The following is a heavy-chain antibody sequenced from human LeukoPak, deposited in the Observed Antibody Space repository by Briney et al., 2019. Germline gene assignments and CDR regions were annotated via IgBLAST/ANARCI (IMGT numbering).Heavy chain of an antibody. CDR1: AGSFVTNY. V-gene: IGHV4-59*01. D-gene: IGHD3-16*01. Sequence: SETLSLTSSVSAGSFVTNYWRWIPHPPRRGLERCGYIYYTGNTNPNHSLKSLITISDDTSNKPFSPKRRPMTAADTAVYYCARVAGLYYEGSGYQWYFDLWGRGALVTVSS. J-gene: IGHJ2*01. CDR3: ARVAGLYYEGSGYQWYFDL. CDR2: IYYTGNT.